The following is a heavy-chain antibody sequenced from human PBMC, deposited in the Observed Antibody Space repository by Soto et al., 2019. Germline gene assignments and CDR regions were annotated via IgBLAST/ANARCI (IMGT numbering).Heavy chain of an antibody. CDR1: GFTFSNAW. CDR3: TTDAAIL. V-gene: IGHV3-15*01. Sequence: EVQLVESGGGLVKPGGSLRLSCAASGFTFSNAWMSWVRQAPGKGLEWVGRIKSISDGGTTDYAAPVKGRFTISRDDSKNTLYLQMNSLKTEDTAVYFCTTDAAILWGQGTLVTVSS. D-gene: IGHD2-2*02. CDR2: IKSISDGGTT. J-gene: IGHJ4*02.